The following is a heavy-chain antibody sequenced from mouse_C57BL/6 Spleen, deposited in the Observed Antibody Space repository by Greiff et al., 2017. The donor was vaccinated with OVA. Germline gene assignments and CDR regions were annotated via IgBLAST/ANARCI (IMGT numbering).Heavy chain of an antibody. CDR1: GFTFSSYA. CDR2: ISSGGDYI. D-gene: IGHD2-14*01. J-gene: IGHJ3*01. CDR3: TRAGNWYGFAY. Sequence: EVKLVESGEGLVKPGGSLKLSCAASGFTFSSYAMSWVRQTPEKRLEWVAYISSGGDYIYYADTVKGRFTISRDNARNTRYLQMSSLKSEDTAMYYCTRAGNWYGFAYWGQGTLVTVSA. V-gene: IGHV5-9-1*02.